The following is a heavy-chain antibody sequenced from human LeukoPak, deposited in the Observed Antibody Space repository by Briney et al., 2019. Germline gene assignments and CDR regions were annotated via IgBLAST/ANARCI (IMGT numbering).Heavy chain of an antibody. CDR3: AKAPNRATTVNWFDP. Sequence: PGGSLRLSCAASGFTFSSYAMSWVRQAPGKGLEWVSAISGSGGSTYYADSVKGRFTISRDNSKNTLYLQMNSLRAEDTAVYYCAKAPNRATTVNWFDPWGQGTLVTVSS. CDR2: ISGSGGST. CDR1: GFTFSSYA. J-gene: IGHJ5*02. D-gene: IGHD4-11*01. V-gene: IGHV3-23*01.